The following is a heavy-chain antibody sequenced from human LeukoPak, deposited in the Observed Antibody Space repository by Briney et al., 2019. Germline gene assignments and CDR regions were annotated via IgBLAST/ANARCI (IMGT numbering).Heavy chain of an antibody. J-gene: IGHJ4*02. Sequence: PGGSLRLSCAASGFSFSSYVMSWVRQAPGKGLEWVSTIGGSTYYADSVKGRFTISRDNSKNTLYLQMNSLRAEDTAVYYCAKVQPGHYWGQGTLVTVSS. CDR2: IGGST. V-gene: IGHV3-23*01. CDR3: AKVQPGHY. D-gene: IGHD1-14*01. CDR1: GFSFSSYV.